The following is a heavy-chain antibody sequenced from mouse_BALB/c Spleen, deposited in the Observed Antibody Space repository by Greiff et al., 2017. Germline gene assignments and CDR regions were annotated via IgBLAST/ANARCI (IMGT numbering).Heavy chain of an antibody. J-gene: IGHJ3*01. CDR3: TREGDSSGYEGTWFAY. D-gene: IGHD3-2*01. CDR1: GFTFSSYT. V-gene: IGHV5-6-4*01. CDR2: ISSGGSYT. Sequence: DVHLVESGGGLVKPGGSLKLSCAASGFTFSSYTMSWVRQTPEKRLEWVATISSGGSYTYYPDSVKGRFTISRDNAKNTLYLQMSSLKSEDTAMYYCTREGDSSGYEGTWFAYWGQGTLVTVSA.